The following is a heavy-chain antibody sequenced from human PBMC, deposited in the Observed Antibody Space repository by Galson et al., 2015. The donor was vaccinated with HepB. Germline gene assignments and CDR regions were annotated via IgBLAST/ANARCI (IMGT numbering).Heavy chain of an antibody. Sequence: SGAEVKKPGESLKISCKGSGYSFTSYWIGWVRQAPGKGLEWVAVISYDGSNKYYADSVKGRFTISRDNSKNTLYLQMNSLRAEDTAVYYCARGDGYNWYYYYYGMDVWGQGTTVTVSS. CDR1: GYSFTSYW. CDR2: ISYDGSNK. J-gene: IGHJ6*02. D-gene: IGHD5-24*01. V-gene: IGHV3-30*19. CDR3: ARGDGYNWYYYYYGMDV.